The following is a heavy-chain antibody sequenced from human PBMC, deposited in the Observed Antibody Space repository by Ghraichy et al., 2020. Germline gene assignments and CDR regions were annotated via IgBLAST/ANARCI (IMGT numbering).Heavy chain of an antibody. J-gene: IGHJ6*02. Sequence: SETLSLTCTVSGGSISSYYWSWIRQPPGKGLEWIGYIYYSGSTNYNPSLKSRVTISVDTSKNQFSLKLSSVTAADTAVYYCARLSVTMVRGAIWEYYYGMDVWGQGTTVTVSS. CDR2: IYYSGST. V-gene: IGHV4-59*08. CDR3: ARLSVTMVRGAIWEYYYGMDV. D-gene: IGHD3-10*01. CDR1: GGSISSYY.